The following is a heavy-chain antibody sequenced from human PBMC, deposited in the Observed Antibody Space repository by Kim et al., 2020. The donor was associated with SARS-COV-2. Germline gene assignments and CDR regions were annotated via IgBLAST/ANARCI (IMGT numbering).Heavy chain of an antibody. J-gene: IGHJ4*02. CDR1: GGTFSSYA. CDR2: IIPIFGTA. V-gene: IGHV1-69*06. D-gene: IGHD6-13*01. Sequence: SVKVSCKASGGTFSSYAISWVRQAPGQGLEWMGGIIPIFGTANYAQKFQGRVTITADKSTSTAYMELSSLRSEDTAVYYCAREAGSGLGIAAAGYFDYWGQGTLVTVSS. CDR3: AREAGSGLGIAAAGYFDY.